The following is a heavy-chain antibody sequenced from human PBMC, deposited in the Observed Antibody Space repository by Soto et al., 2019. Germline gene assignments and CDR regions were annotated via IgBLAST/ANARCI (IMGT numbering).Heavy chain of an antibody. CDR3: ARVLRDVLSDRYYWYFDL. D-gene: IGHD3-16*02. CDR1: AASISSGGYY. CDR2: IYYIGTS. Sequence: QVQLQESGPGLVKPSQTLSLTCTVSAASISSGGYYWGWIRQHPGKGLEWIGFIYYIGTSYYNPSLEIRTTLSVDTSKNHFSLNLASVTAADTAVYYCARVLRDVLSDRYYWYFDLWGRGTLVTVSS. J-gene: IGHJ2*01. V-gene: IGHV4-31*03.